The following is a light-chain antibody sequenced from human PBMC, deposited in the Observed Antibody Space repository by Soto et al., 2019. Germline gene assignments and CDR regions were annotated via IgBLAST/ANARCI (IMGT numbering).Light chain of an antibody. Sequence: QSVLTQPASVSGSPGQSITISSTGTSSDVGGYNYVSWYQQHPGKAPKLMIYEVSNRPSGVSNRFSGSKSGNTASLTISGLQAEDEADYYCSSYTSSSTGVFGTGTKVTVL. CDR1: SSDVGGYNY. V-gene: IGLV2-14*01. CDR3: SSYTSSSTGV. J-gene: IGLJ1*01. CDR2: EVS.